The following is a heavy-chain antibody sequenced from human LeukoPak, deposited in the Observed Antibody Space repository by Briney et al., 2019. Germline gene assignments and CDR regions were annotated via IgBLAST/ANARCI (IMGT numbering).Heavy chain of an antibody. J-gene: IGHJ6*02. V-gene: IGHV4-34*01. CDR3: ARLRITIFGVARYYYYGMDV. Sequence: PSETLSLTCAVYGGSFSGYCWSWIRQPPGKGLEWIGEINHSGSTNYNPSLKSRVTISVDTSKNQFSLKLSSVTAADTAVYYCARLRITIFGVARYYYYGMDVWGQGTTVTVSS. CDR2: INHSGST. D-gene: IGHD3-3*01. CDR1: GGSFSGYC.